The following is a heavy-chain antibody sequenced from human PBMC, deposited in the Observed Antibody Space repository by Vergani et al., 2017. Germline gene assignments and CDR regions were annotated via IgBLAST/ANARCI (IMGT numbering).Heavy chain of an antibody. J-gene: IGHJ4*02. D-gene: IGHD3-3*01. V-gene: IGHV3-9*01. CDR2: ISWNSGAV. Sequence: EVDLVESGGGLAQPGGSLRLSCEASGITFWKFGMHWVRQGPGKGLEWVSGISWNSGAVDYADSVRGRFTISRDNAKNSLFLEMNSLRFEDAAVYFCTKGRGYYHDCASHGYYPYTGCDRWRQGTLVTVSS. CDR3: TKGRGYYHDCASHGYYPYTGCDR. CDR1: GITFWKFG.